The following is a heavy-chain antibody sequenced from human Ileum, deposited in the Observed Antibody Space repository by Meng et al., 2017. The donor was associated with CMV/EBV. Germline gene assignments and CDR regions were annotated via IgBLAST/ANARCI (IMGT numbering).Heavy chain of an antibody. CDR3: ARMYCTSTTCYTDAFDF. D-gene: IGHD2-2*02. CDR1: GFTFSQYW. Sequence: GGSLRLSCAASGFTFSQYWMSWLRQTPGKGGLEWVANINEDGSQEYFLDSVRGRFTISRDNAKSSLSLQMNSLRADDTALYYCARMYCTSTTCYTDAFDFWGQGTMVTVS. CDR2: INEDGSQE. V-gene: IGHV3-7*01. J-gene: IGHJ3*01.